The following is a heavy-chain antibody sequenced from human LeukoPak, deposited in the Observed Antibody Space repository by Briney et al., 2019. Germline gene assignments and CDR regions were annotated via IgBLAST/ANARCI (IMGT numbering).Heavy chain of an antibody. J-gene: IGHJ5*02. Sequence: ASVKVSCKASGYTFTGYYIHWVRQAPGQGLEWMGWINPHSGGTNYAQKFQGRVTMTRDTSISTAYMELSRMRSDDTAVYYCARTPTYYYDSSGYSNWFDPWGQGALVTVPS. CDR2: INPHSGGT. D-gene: IGHD3-22*01. V-gene: IGHV1-2*02. CDR1: GYTFTGYY. CDR3: ARTPTYYYDSSGYSNWFDP.